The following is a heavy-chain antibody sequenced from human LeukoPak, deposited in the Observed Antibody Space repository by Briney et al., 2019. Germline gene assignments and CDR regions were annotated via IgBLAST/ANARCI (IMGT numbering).Heavy chain of an antibody. D-gene: IGHD5-18*01. V-gene: IGHV3-21*01. CDR1: GFTFSSYH. CDR2: ISTSSSSSYI. CDR3: ARRATTERGHSYGLDY. Sequence: GGSLRLSCVVSGFTFSSYHMNWVRQAPGKGLEWVSSISTSSSSSYIYYADSVTGRFTISRDNAKNSLYLQMNSLRAEDTAVYYCARRATTERGHSYGLDYWGQGTLVTVSP. J-gene: IGHJ4*02.